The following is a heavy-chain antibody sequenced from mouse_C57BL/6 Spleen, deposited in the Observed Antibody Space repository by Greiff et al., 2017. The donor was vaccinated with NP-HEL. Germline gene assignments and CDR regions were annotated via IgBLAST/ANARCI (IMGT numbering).Heavy chain of an antibody. CDR1: GYTFTSYT. D-gene: IGHD1-1*01. J-gene: IGHJ2*01. CDR2: INPSSGYT. V-gene: IGHV1-4*01. CDR3: ARTTTVVPLN. Sequence: VQLQQSGAELARPGASVKMSCKASGYTFTSYTMHWVKQRPGQGLEWIGYINPSSGYTKYNQKFKDKATLTADKSSSTAYMQLSSLTSEDSAVYYCARTTTVVPLNWGRGTTLTVSS.